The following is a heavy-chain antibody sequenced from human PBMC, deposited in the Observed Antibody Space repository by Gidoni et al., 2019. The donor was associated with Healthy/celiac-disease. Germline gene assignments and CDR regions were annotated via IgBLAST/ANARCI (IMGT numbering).Heavy chain of an antibody. Sequence: EVQLVESGGGLVQPGGSLRLSCAASGFTFSSYWMSWVRQAPGKGLEWVANIKQDGSEKYYVDSVKGRFTISRDNAKNSLYLQMNSLRAEDTAVYYCARDPFTLLWFRENGMDVWGQGTTVTVSS. J-gene: IGHJ6*02. CDR1: GFTFSSYW. V-gene: IGHV3-7*04. CDR3: ARDPFTLLWFRENGMDV. CDR2: IKQDGSEK. D-gene: IGHD3-10*01.